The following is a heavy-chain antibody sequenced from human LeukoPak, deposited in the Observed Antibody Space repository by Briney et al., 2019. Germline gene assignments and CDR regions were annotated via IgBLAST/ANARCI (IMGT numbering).Heavy chain of an antibody. CDR1: GFTFNTYS. CDR2: IDSSGGYM. V-gene: IGHV3-21*06. Sequence: GGSLRLSCEASGFTFNTYSMNWARQAPGKGPEWVSSIDSSGGYMFYADSVKGRFIISRDNAKDSLYLQMNSLRVEDTAVYYCLRGDRRDYWGQGTLVTVSS. J-gene: IGHJ4*02. CDR3: LRGDRRDY.